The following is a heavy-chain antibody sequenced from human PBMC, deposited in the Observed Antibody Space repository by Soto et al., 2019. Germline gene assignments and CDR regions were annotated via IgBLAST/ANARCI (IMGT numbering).Heavy chain of an antibody. CDR1: GFTFNSYA. Sequence: EVQLLESGGGLVQPGGSLRLSCAASGFTFNSYAMYWVRQAPGKGLEWVLGISGSGSSTLYADSVKGRFTISRDNSKNTLLLKMNSLSADDSAVYYCAKGPLARDFICWWIDYWGQGTLVTVSS. J-gene: IGHJ4*02. V-gene: IGHV3-23*01. D-gene: IGHD2-8*02. CDR3: AKGPLARDFICWWIDY. CDR2: ISGSGSST.